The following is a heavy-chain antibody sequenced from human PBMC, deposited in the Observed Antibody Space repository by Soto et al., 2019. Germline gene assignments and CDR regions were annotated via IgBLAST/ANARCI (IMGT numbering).Heavy chain of an antibody. CDR3: ARGRSGYSSSWRFDP. J-gene: IGHJ5*02. CDR2: INHGGIS. CDR1: SGSFSGYD. Sequence: ETLSLTCAVYSGSFSGYDWSWIRQPPGKGLEWIGEINHGGISNYNPSLKSRVTISVDTSKSQISLNMNSLTAADTAMYYCARGRSGYSSSWRFDPWGQGTLVTVSS. D-gene: IGHD6-13*01. V-gene: IGHV4-34*01.